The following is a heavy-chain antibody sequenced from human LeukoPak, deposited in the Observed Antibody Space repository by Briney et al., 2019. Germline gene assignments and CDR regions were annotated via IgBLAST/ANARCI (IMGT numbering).Heavy chain of an antibody. J-gene: IGHJ4*02. CDR1: GYTFTSHG. Sequence: GASVKVSCKASGYTFTSHGISWVRQAPGQGLEWMGWISAYNGNTNYAQKLQGRVTMTTDTTTSTAYMELRSLRSDDTAVYYCAREGGSYYEGYYFDYWGQGTLVTVSS. CDR3: AREGGSYYEGYYFDY. D-gene: IGHD1-26*01. CDR2: ISAYNGNT. V-gene: IGHV1-18*01.